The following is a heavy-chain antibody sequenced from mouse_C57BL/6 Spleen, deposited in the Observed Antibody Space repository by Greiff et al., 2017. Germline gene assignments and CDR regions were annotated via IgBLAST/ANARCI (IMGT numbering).Heavy chain of an antibody. CDR1: GYTFTDYN. Sequence: EVHLVESGPELVKPGASVKLSCKASGYTFTDYNMHWVKQSHGKSLEWIGYINPNNGGTSYNQKFKGKATLTVNKSSSTAYMELRSLTSEDSAVYYCARMRENYEYWGQGTTLTVSS. V-gene: IGHV1-22*01. J-gene: IGHJ2*01. CDR3: ARMRENYEY. CDR2: INPNNGGT. D-gene: IGHD1-1*01.